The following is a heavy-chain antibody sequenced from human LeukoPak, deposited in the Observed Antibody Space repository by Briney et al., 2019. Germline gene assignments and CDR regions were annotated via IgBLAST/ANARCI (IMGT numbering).Heavy chain of an antibody. CDR2: ITSSGDNT. CDR3: AKTARDSSGAINC. J-gene: IGHJ4*02. V-gene: IGHV3-23*01. CDR1: GFTFSSYA. D-gene: IGHD3-22*01. Sequence: GGSLRLSCAASGFTFSSYAMSWVRQAPGKGLEWVSGITSSGDNTYYADSVKARFTISRDNSKNTLFLQMNSLRAEDTAVYYCAKTARDSSGAINCWGQGTLVTVSS.